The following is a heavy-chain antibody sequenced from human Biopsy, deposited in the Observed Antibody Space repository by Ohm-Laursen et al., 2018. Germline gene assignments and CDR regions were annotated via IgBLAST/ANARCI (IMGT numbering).Heavy chain of an antibody. V-gene: IGHV1-18*01. CDR2: ISGYNGNT. J-gene: IGHJ4*02. CDR3: ARIAAAGWDDY. D-gene: IGHD6-25*01. CDR1: GYKITSYG. Sequence: ASVKVSCNASGYKITSYGMSWVRQAPGQGFEWMGGISGYNGNTNYAQKFQGRITMTIDAATSTGYMDLRSLKSDDTAVYYCARIAAAGWDDYWGQGTLVTVSS.